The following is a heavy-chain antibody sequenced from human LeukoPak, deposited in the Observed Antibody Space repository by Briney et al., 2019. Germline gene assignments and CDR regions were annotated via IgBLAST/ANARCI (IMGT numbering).Heavy chain of an antibody. CDR3: ARDRDGYNLDWFDP. CDR2: ISAYNGNT. D-gene: IGHD5-12*01. Sequence: ASVKVSCKASGYTFTSYGISWVRQAPGQGLEWMGWISAYNGNTNYAQKLQGRVTMTTDTSTSTAYMGLRSLRSDDTAVYYCARDRDGYNLDWFDPWGQGTLVTVSS. CDR1: GYTFTSYG. V-gene: IGHV1-18*01. J-gene: IGHJ5*02.